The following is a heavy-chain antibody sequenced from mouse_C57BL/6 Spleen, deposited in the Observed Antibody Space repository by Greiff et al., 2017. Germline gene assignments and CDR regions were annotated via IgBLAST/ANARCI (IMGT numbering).Heavy chain of an antibody. CDR2: ISNLAYSI. D-gene: IGHD1-1*01. V-gene: IGHV5-15*01. CDR1: GFTFSDYG. CDR3: ARLITTVAQGFAY. Sequence: EVQLQESGGGLVQPGGSLKLSCAASGFTFSDYGMAWVRQAPRKGPEWVAFISNLAYSIYYADTVTGRFTISRENAKNTLYLEMSSLRSEDTAMYYCARLITTVAQGFAYWGQGTLVTVSA. J-gene: IGHJ3*01.